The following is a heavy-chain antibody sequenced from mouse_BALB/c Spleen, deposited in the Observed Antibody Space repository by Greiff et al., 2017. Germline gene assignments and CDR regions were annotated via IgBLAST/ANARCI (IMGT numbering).Heavy chain of an antibody. Sequence: EVKLVESGPELVKPGASVKISCKASGYSFTGYFMNWVKQSYGKSLEWIGRINPYNGDTFYNQKFKRKATLTVDKSSSTAYMQLSSLTSEDSAVYYCTKNGNFYAMDYWGQGTSVTVSS. V-gene: IGHV1-20*01. D-gene: IGHD2-1*01. CDR2: INPYNGDT. CDR3: TKNGNFYAMDY. J-gene: IGHJ4*01. CDR1: GYSFTGYF.